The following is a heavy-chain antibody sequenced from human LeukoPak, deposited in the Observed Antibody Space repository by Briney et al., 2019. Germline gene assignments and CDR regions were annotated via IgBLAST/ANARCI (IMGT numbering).Heavy chain of an antibody. V-gene: IGHV4-39*07. CDR2: IYYSGST. J-gene: IGHJ6*03. CDR3: ARVGAYYYYYYMDV. CDR1: GGSISSSSYY. Sequence: PSETLSLTCTVSGGSISSSSYYWGWIRQPPGKGLEWIGSIYYSGSTYYNPSLKSRVTISVDTSKNQFSLKLSSVTAADTAVYYCARVGAYYYYYYMDVWGKGTTVTVSS.